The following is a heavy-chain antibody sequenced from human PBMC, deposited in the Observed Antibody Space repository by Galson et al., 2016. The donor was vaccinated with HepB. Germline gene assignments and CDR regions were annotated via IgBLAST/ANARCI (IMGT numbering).Heavy chain of an antibody. CDR2: ISYDGSNK. D-gene: IGHD3-10*01. CDR3: AREADYYYGSGSRANVGFLHKWFDP. Sequence: SLRLSCAASGFSFSTYGMHWVRQAPGKGLEWVAVISYDGSNKYYADSVKGRFTISRDNSKNTLYLQMNSLRAEDTAMYYCAREADYYYGSGSRANVGFLHKWFDPWGQGTLVTVSS. CDR1: GFSFSTYG. V-gene: IGHV3-30*19. J-gene: IGHJ5*02.